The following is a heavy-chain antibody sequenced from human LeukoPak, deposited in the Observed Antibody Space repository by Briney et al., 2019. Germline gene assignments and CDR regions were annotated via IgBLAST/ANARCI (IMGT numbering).Heavy chain of an antibody. CDR2: ISSSSSYI. CDR3: ARALPDYYDSSGLANAFDI. Sequence: GGSLRLSCAASGFTFSSYSMNWVRQAPGKGLEWVSSISSSSSYIYYADSVKGRFTISRDNAKNSLYLQTNSLRAEDTAVYHCARALPDYYDSSGLANAFDIWGQGTMVTVSS. D-gene: IGHD3-22*01. J-gene: IGHJ3*02. V-gene: IGHV3-21*01. CDR1: GFTFSSYS.